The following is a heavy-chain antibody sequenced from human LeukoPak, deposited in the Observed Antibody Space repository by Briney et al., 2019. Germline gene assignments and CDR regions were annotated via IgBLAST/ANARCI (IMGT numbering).Heavy chain of an antibody. V-gene: IGHV4-59*01. CDR3: ARGPYYADTPGAFDI. Sequence: SETLSLTCTVSGGSIRSYYWSWLRQPPGKGLEWIGYIYYSGSTNYNPSLKSRVTISVDTPKNQFSLKLSSVTAADTAVYYCARGPYYADTPGAFDIWGQGTMVTVSS. CDR1: GGSIRSYY. D-gene: IGHD2/OR15-2a*01. J-gene: IGHJ3*02. CDR2: IYYSGST.